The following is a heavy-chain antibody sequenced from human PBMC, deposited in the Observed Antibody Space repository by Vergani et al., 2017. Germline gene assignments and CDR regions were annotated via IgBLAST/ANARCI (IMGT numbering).Heavy chain of an antibody. Sequence: QVQLVESGGGVVQPGRSLRLSCAASGFTFSSYAMHWVRQAPGKGLEWVAVISYDGSNKYYADSVKGRFTISRYNSKNTLYLNMNSLRAEDTAVYYCARAGGSSPHDYYYYMDVWGKGTTVTVSS. J-gene: IGHJ6*03. CDR2: ISYDGSNK. CDR3: ARAGGSSPHDYYYYMDV. CDR1: GFTFSSYA. V-gene: IGHV3-30*01. D-gene: IGHD6-6*01.